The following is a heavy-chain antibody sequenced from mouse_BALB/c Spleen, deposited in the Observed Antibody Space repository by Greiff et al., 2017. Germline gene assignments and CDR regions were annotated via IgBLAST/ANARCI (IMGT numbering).Heavy chain of an antibody. Sequence: VQLQQSGAELVRPGTSVKVSCKASGYAFTNYLIEWVKQRPGQGLEWIGVINPGSGGTNYNEKFKGKATLTADKSSSTAYMQLSSLTSDDSAVYFCARALYWYFDVWGAGTTVTVSS. CDR1: GYAFTNYL. V-gene: IGHV1-54*01. CDR2: INPGSGGT. CDR3: ARALYWYFDV. J-gene: IGHJ1*01.